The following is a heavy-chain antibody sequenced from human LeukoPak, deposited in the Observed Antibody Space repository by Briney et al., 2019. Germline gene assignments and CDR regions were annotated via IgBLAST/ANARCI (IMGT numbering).Heavy chain of an antibody. CDR3: ARGETYYDILTGYYPTFDY. J-gene: IGHJ4*02. CDR2: ISYSGST. Sequence: SETLSLTCTVSGGSISSYYWSWIRQPPGKGLEWIGDISYSGSTNYNPSLKSRVTISVDTSKNQFSLKRSSVTAADTAVYYCARGETYYDILTGYYPTFDYWGQGTLVTVSS. CDR1: GGSISSYY. V-gene: IGHV4-59*01. D-gene: IGHD3-9*01.